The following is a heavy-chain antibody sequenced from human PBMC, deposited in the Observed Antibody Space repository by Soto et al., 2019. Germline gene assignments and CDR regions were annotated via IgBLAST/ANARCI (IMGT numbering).Heavy chain of an antibody. D-gene: IGHD3-9*01. CDR2: IYYSGST. CDR1: GGSISSSSYY. CDR3: VRQRLGFDLLAYYFNY. J-gene: IGHJ4*02. V-gene: IGHV4-39*01. Sequence: PSETLSLTCTVSGGSISSSSYYWGWIRQPPGKKLEWIGSIYYSGSTYYNPSLKSRVTISVDTSKNQFSLKLSSVTAADTAVYYCVRQRLGFDLLAYYFNYWGQGTLVTVSS.